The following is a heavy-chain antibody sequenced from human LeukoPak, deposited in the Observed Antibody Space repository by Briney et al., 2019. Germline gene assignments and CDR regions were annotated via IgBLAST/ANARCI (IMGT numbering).Heavy chain of an antibody. D-gene: IGHD2-15*01. V-gene: IGHV4-61*02. CDR1: GGSISSGSYY. Sequence: SETLSLTCTVSGGSISSGSYYWSWIRQPAGKGLEWIGRIYTSGSTNYNPSLKSRVTISVDTSKNQFSLKLSSVTAADTAVYYCARVVVVAATPYYFDYWGQGTLVTVSS. CDR2: IYTSGST. CDR3: ARVVVVAATPYYFDY. J-gene: IGHJ4*02.